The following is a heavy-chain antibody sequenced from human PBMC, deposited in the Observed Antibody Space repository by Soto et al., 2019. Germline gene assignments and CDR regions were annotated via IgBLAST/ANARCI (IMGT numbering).Heavy chain of an antibody. Sequence: LRLSFAASVFTFSSYSMNWVRQAPGKGLEWVSSISSSSSYIYYSDSVKGRFTISRDNAKNSLYLQMNSLRAEDTAVYYCARGGDYYDSSGPLSVWGPGPMVTV. CDR1: VFTFSSYS. CDR3: ARGGDYYDSSGPLSV. CDR2: ISSSSSYI. D-gene: IGHD3-22*01. J-gene: IGHJ4*02. V-gene: IGHV3-21*01.